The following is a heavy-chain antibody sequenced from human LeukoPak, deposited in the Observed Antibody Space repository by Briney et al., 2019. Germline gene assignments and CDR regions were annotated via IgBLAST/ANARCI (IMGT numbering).Heavy chain of an antibody. V-gene: IGHV1-18*01. Sequence: EASVKVSCKASGYSFTSYGISWVRQAPGQGLEWVGWISAYNGHTNYAQKFQGRVSMTTDTSTSTAYMELRSLRSDDTAVYYCARGTHGSYSLSFHFDYWGQGTLVTVSS. CDR1: GYSFTSYG. D-gene: IGHD1-26*01. CDR3: ARGTHGSYSLSFHFDY. CDR2: ISAYNGHT. J-gene: IGHJ4*02.